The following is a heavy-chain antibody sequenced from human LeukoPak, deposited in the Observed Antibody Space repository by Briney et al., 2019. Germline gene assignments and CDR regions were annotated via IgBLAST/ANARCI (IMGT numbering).Heavy chain of an antibody. D-gene: IGHD2-15*01. CDR1: GYTFTNYW. CDR3: ARHAGYCTGGKCYSFYYFDY. CDR2: IHPGDSDT. V-gene: IGHV5-51*01. J-gene: IGHJ4*02. Sequence: PGESLKISCKASGYTFTNYWIGWVRHTPGKGLEWMGIIHPGDSDTRYRTSFQGQVTTSVDESTSTAYLHWTSLKASDTAIYYCARHAGYCTGGKCYSFYYFDYWGQGTLVTISS.